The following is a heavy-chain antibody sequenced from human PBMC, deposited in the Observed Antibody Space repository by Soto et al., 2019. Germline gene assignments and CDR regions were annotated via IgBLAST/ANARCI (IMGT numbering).Heavy chain of an antibody. CDR1: GFTFDYYT. J-gene: IGHJ4*02. CDR2: INWDGTST. V-gene: IGHV3-43*01. Sequence: PGGSLRLSCAASGFTFDYYTMHWVRQSPGKGLEWVSLINWDGTSTYYGDSVKGRFTISRDNNKNSLYLQMNSLRTEDTALYHCAKGLYSSSSPLDFWGQGTLVTVSS. D-gene: IGHD6-6*01. CDR3: AKGLYSSSSPLDF.